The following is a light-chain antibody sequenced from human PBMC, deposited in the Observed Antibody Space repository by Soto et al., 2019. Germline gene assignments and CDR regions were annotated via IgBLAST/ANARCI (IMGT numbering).Light chain of an antibody. CDR3: SSYTSSSTYVV. CDR2: DVS. V-gene: IGLV2-14*01. J-gene: IGLJ2*01. Sequence: QSALTQPASVSGSPGQSITISCTGTSSDVGGYNYVPWYQQHPGKAPKLMIYDVSNRPSGVSNRFSGSKSGNTASLTISGLQAEDEAYYYCSSYTSSSTYVVFGGGTKLTVL. CDR1: SSDVGGYNY.